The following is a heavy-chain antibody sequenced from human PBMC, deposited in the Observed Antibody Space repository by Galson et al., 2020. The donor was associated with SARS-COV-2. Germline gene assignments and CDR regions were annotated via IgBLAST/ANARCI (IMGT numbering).Heavy chain of an antibody. J-gene: IGHJ6*02. V-gene: IGHV3-30-3*01. CDR1: GFSFTSYA. Sequence: GGSLRLSCAASGFSFTSYAMHWVRQAPGKGLEWVAVTSYDGSNRHYGDSVRGRFTISRDNSKNTVYLQMNSLRGDDTAVYYCARGDEVVPAAYYYYYYHGMDVWGQGTTVTVSS. D-gene: IGHD2-2*01. CDR3: ARGDEVVPAAYYYYYYHGMDV. CDR2: TSYDGSNR.